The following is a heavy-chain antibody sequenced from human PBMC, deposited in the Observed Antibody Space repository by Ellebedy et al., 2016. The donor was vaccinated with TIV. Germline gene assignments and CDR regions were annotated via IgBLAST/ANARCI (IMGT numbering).Heavy chain of an antibody. CDR2: IDPSDSYT. V-gene: IGHV5-10-1*01. CDR3: ARRDNWGSVY. J-gene: IGHJ4*02. D-gene: IGHD7-27*01. CDR1: GYSFTSYW. Sequence: GESLKISXKGSGYSFTSYWIGWVRQMPGKGLEWMGRIDPSDSYTNYSPSFQGHVTISADKSISTAYLQWSSLKASDTAMYYCARRDNWGSVYWGQGTLVTVSS.